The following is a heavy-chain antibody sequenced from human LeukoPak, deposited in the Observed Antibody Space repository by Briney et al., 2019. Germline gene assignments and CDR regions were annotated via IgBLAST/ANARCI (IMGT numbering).Heavy chain of an antibody. D-gene: IGHD4-23*01. Sequence: PSQTLSLTCAVSGGSISSGGYSWSWIRQPPGKGLEWIGYIYHSGSTYYNPSLKSRVTISVDTSKNQFSLKLSSVTAADTAVYYCARVGYGGNYPGDYWGQGTLVTVSS. CDR1: GGSISSGGYS. V-gene: IGHV4-30-2*01. CDR3: ARVGYGGNYPGDY. CDR2: IYHSGST. J-gene: IGHJ4*02.